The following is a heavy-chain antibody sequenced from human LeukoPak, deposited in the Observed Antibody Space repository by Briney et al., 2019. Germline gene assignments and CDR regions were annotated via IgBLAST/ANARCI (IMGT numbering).Heavy chain of an antibody. V-gene: IGHV4-30-2*01. D-gene: IGHD4-17*01. CDR3: ARPHPPPTTLDGDRAGGYYSDY. CDR2: INHSGST. J-gene: IGHJ4*02. Sequence: PSQTLSLTCTVSGGSISSGGYYWSWIRQPPGKGLEWIGEINHSGSTNYNPSLKSRVTISVDTSKNQFSLKLSSVTAADTAVYYCARPHPPPTTLDGDRAGGYYSDYWGQGTLVTVSS. CDR1: GGSISSGGYY.